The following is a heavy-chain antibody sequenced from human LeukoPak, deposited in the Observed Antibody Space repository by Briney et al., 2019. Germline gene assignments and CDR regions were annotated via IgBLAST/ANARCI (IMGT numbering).Heavy chain of an antibody. CDR1: GGSISSYY. CDR3: ARAARGYCSSTSCREFDY. Sequence: ASETLSLTCTVSGGSISSYYWSWIRQPPGKGLEWIGCIYYSGSTDYNPSLKSRVTISVDTSKNQFSLKLSSVTAADTAVYYCARAARGYCSSTSCREFDYWGQGTLVTVSS. V-gene: IGHV4-59*08. CDR2: IYYSGST. J-gene: IGHJ4*02. D-gene: IGHD2-2*01.